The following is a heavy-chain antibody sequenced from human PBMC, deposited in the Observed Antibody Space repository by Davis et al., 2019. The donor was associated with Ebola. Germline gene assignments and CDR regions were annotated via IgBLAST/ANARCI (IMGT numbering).Heavy chain of an antibody. Sequence: GESLKISCAASGFTFSSYAMHWVRQAPGKGLEWVAVISYDGSNKYYADSVKGRFTISRDNSKNTLYLQMNSLRAEDTAVYYCARESFGALGYWGQGTLVTVSS. D-gene: IGHD3-10*01. CDR3: ARESFGALGY. J-gene: IGHJ4*02. CDR1: GFTFSSYA. CDR2: ISYDGSNK. V-gene: IGHV3-30-3*01.